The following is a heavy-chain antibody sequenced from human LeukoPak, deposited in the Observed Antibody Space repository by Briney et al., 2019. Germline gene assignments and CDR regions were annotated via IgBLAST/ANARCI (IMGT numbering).Heavy chain of an antibody. V-gene: IGHV1-69*13. Sequence: SVKVSCKATGGTFSNYGISRVRQAPGQGLEWMGGIIPLLGTANYAQKFQGRVTIIADEFTDTAYMELHSLRSEDTAVYYCARDGTSSGEHQQFDFWGQGTLVTVSS. CDR1: GGTFSNYG. CDR2: IIPLLGTA. J-gene: IGHJ4*02. CDR3: ARDGTSSGEHQQFDF. D-gene: IGHD6-19*01.